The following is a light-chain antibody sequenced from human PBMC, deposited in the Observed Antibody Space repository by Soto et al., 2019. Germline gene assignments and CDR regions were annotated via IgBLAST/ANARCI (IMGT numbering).Light chain of an antibody. V-gene: IGKV3-20*01. J-gene: IGKJ3*01. CDR1: QSVSSSY. Sequence: EIVLTQSPGTLSLSPGERATLSCRASQSVSSSYLAWYQQKPGQAPRLLIYGASSRATGIPDRFSGSGSGTDFTLTISSLEPEDFAVYYCQQYGSSPVTFGPETKVDIK. CDR2: GAS. CDR3: QQYGSSPVT.